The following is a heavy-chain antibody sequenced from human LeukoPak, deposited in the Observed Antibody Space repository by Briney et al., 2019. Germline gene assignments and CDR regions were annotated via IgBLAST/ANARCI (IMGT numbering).Heavy chain of an antibody. CDR3: AKLSGWTGWFFDY. Sequence: GGSLRLSCAASGFTFSNFAISWVRQAPGKGLEWVSAISKSGDNSYYADSVKGRFTISRDNSKNMIYLQMNSLRVEDTAVYYCAKLSGWTGWFFDYWGQGTVVTVSS. D-gene: IGHD6-19*01. CDR2: ISKSGDNS. V-gene: IGHV3-23*01. J-gene: IGHJ4*02. CDR1: GFTFSNFA.